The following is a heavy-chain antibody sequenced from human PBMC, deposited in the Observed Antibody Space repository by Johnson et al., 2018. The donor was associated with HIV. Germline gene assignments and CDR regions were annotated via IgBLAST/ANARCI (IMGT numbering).Heavy chain of an antibody. CDR1: GFTFDDYT. CDR3: VRDMGEVLGPYDAFDI. Sequence: VQLVESGGGLVQPGRSLRLSCVASGFTFDDYTMHWVRQVPGKGLEWVSGISWNGDSTGYADSLKGRFTTSRDNAKNSLYLQINSLRVEDSAFYYCVRDMGEVLGPYDAFDIWGQGTMVTVSS. J-gene: IGHJ3*02. D-gene: IGHD3-16*01. V-gene: IGHV3-9*01. CDR2: ISWNGDST.